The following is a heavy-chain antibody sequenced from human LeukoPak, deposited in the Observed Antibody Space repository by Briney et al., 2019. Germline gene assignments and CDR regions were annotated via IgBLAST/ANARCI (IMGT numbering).Heavy chain of an antibody. J-gene: IGHJ4*02. D-gene: IGHD1-1*01. Sequence: PSETLSLTCTVSGGSISSSSYYWGWIRQPPGKGLEWIGSIYYSGSTYYIPSLKSRVTISVDTSKNQFSLKLSSVTAADTAVYYCAREKAGSTTFDYWGQGALVTVSS. V-gene: IGHV4-39*02. CDR3: AREKAGSTTFDY. CDR1: GGSISSSSYY. CDR2: IYYSGST.